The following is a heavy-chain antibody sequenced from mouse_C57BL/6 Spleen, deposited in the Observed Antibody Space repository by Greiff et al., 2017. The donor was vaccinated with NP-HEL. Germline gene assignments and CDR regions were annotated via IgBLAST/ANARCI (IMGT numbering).Heavy chain of an antibody. CDR3: ARARGGSYYFDY. CDR1: GYAFSSYW. J-gene: IGHJ2*01. V-gene: IGHV1-80*01. CDR2: IYPGDGDT. Sequence: VQLKESGAELVKPGASVKISCKASGYAFSSYWMNWVKQRPGKGLEWIGQIYPGDGDTNYNGKFKGKATLTADKSSSTAYMQLSSLTSEDSAVYFCARARGGSYYFDYWGQGTTLTVSS.